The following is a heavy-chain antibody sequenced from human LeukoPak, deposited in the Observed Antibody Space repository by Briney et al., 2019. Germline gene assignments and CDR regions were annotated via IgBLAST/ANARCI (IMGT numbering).Heavy chain of an antibody. CDR3: AREDAGSYSAFDI. D-gene: IGHD1-26*01. J-gene: IGHJ3*02. CDR2: IYYSGST. V-gene: IGHV4-39*07. Sequence: SETLSLTCTVSGGSIRSSSYYWGWIRQPPGKGLEWIGSIYYSGSTYYNPSLKSRVTISVDTSKNQFSLKLSSVTAADTAVYYCAREDAGSYSAFDIWGQGTMVTVSS. CDR1: GGSIRSSSYY.